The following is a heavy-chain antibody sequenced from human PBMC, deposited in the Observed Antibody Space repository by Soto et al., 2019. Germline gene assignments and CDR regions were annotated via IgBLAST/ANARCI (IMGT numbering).Heavy chain of an antibody. V-gene: IGHV1-18*01. CDR3: ARDSMLMGATPLNY. Sequence: QVQLVQSGAEVKKPGASVKVSCKASGYTFTSYGISWVRQAPGQGLEWMGWISAYNGNTNYAQKLQGRVTMTTDTSTSTAYMELRSLRSGATAVYYCARDSMLMGATPLNYWGQGTLVTVSS. CDR1: GYTFTSYG. CDR2: ISAYNGNT. J-gene: IGHJ4*02. D-gene: IGHD1-26*01.